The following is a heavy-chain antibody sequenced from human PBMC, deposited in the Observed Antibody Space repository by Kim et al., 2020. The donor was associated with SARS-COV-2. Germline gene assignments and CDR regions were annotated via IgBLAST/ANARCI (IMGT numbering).Heavy chain of an antibody. CDR3: ARHGSTIPHPGDY. J-gene: IGHJ4*02. Sequence: YSPSFTGQVTISADNSISTAYLQWSSLKASDTAMYYCARHGSTIPHPGDYWGQGTLVTVSS. D-gene: IGHD1-1*01. V-gene: IGHV5-51*01.